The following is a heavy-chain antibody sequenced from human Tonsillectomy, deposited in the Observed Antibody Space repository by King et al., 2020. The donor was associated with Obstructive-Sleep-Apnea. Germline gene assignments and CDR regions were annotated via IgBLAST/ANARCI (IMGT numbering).Heavy chain of an antibody. D-gene: IGHD3-22*01. CDR1: GFTFSSYA. Sequence: VQLVEFGGGLVQPGGSLRLSCAASGFTFSSYAMSWVRQAPGKGLEWVSVISGSDDSTYYADSVKGRFTLSRDNSKNTLYLQMNSLRAEDTAIYYCAKVGRKDSSAYYPNFDYWGQGTLVTVSS. V-gene: IGHV3-23*04. CDR3: AKVGRKDSSAYYPNFDY. CDR2: ISGSDDST. J-gene: IGHJ4*02.